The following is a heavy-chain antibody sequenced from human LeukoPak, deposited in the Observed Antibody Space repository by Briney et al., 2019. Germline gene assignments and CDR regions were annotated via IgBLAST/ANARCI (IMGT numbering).Heavy chain of an antibody. Sequence: GESLKIPCKGSGYSFTSYWIGWVRQMPGKGLEWMGIIYPGDSDTRYSPSFQGQVTISADKSISTAYLQWSSLKASDTAMYYCASNYYGSGSYSPFDYWGQGTLVTVSS. D-gene: IGHD3-10*01. CDR1: GYSFTSYW. V-gene: IGHV5-51*01. CDR3: ASNYYGSGSYSPFDY. J-gene: IGHJ4*02. CDR2: IYPGDSDT.